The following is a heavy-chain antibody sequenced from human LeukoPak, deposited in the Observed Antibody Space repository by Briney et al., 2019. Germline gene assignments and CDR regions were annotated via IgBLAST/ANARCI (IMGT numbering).Heavy chain of an antibody. J-gene: IGHJ4*02. CDR1: GGSISSYY. D-gene: IGHD6-19*01. CDR3: AGGGSGWPTSVVVDY. CDR2: IYYSGST. V-gene: IGHV4-59*08. Sequence: SETLSLACTVSGGSISSYYWSWIRQPPGKGLEWIGYIYYSGSTNYNPSLKSRVTISVDTSKNQFSLKLSSVTAADTAVYHCAGGGSGWPTSVVVDYWGQGTLVTVSS.